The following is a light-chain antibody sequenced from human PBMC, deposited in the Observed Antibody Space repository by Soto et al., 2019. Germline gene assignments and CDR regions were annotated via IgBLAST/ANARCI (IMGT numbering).Light chain of an antibody. CDR2: KAS. CDR3: EQYNSYRFP. V-gene: IGKV1-5*03. Sequence: DIQMTQSPSTLSASVGDRVTITCRASQSISSWLAWYQQKPGKAPKLLIYKASSLESGVPSRFSGSGSGTEFPLAISSLQPDDFATYYCEQYNSYRFPFGPGTKVDIK. J-gene: IGKJ3*01. CDR1: QSISSW.